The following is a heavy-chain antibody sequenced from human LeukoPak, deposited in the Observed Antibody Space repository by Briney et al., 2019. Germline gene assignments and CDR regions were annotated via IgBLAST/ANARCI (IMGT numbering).Heavy chain of an antibody. Sequence: SETLSLTCTVSGGSISSYYWSWIRQPPGKGLEWIGYIYYSGSTNYNPSLKSRVTISVDTSKNQFSLKLSSVTAADTAVYYCAREHSSPPGSNWFDPWGQGTLVTVSS. CDR3: AREHSSPPGSNWFDP. CDR1: GGSISSYY. V-gene: IGHV4-59*01. J-gene: IGHJ5*02. CDR2: IYYSGST. D-gene: IGHD6-13*01.